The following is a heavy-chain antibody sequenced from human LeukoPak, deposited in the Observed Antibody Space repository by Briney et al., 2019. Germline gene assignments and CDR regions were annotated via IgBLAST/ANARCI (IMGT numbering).Heavy chain of an antibody. CDR3: VRDRIKNGYDAFDI. J-gene: IGHJ3*02. CDR2: INGDGANT. Sequence: GGSLRLSCAASGFIFSSYWMYWVRQDPEKGLVWVSRINGDGANTAYADSVQGRFTISRDNAKNTLYLQMSSLRAEDTALYYCVRDRIKNGYDAFDIWGQGRMVTVSS. CDR1: GFIFSSYW. V-gene: IGHV3-74*01. D-gene: IGHD5-18*01.